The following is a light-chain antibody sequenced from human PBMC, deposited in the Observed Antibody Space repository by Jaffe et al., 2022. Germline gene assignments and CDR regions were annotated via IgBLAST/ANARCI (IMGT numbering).Light chain of an antibody. CDR3: QTWGTGRGV. V-gene: IGLV4-69*01. Sequence: QLVLTQSPSASASLGASVKLTCTLSSGHSSYAIAWHQQQPEKGPRFLMKFNSDGSHSKGDGIPDRFSGSSSGAECYLTISSLQSEDEADYYCQTWGTGRGVFGGGTKLTVL. CDR1: SGHSSYA. J-gene: IGLJ2*01. CDR2: FNSDGSH.